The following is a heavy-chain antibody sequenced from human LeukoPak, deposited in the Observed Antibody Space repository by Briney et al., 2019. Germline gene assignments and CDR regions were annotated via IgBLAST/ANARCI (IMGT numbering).Heavy chain of an antibody. CDR3: ASPEWLPDSIDI. D-gene: IGHD3-3*01. CDR2: ISGRGDYI. J-gene: IGHJ3*02. CDR1: GFTFRSY. Sequence: PGGSLRLSCAASGFTFRSYVNWVRQAPGKGLEWVSSISGRGDYIYYADSVKGRFTISRDNAKNSLYLQMSSLRAEDAAVYYCASPEWLPDSIDIWGQGTMVTVSS. V-gene: IGHV3-21*01.